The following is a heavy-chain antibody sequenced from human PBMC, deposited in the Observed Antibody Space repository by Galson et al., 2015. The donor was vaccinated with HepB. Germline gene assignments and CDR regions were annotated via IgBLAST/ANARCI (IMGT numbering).Heavy chain of an antibody. J-gene: IGHJ3*02. CDR1: GYTFTSYG. Sequence: SVKVSCKASGYTFTSYGISWVRQAPGQGLEWMGWISAYNGNTNYAQKLQGRVTMTTDTSTSTAYMELRSLRSDDTAVYYCAREAGFDWLSPDAFDIWGQGTMVTVSS. CDR3: AREAGFDWLSPDAFDI. V-gene: IGHV1-18*01. CDR2: ISAYNGNT. D-gene: IGHD3-9*01.